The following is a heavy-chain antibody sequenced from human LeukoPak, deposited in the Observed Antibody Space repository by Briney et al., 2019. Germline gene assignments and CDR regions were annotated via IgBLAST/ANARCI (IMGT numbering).Heavy chain of an antibody. D-gene: IGHD2-15*01. Sequence: GESLKISCKGSGYSFTSYWIGWVRQMPGKGLEWMGIIYPGDSDTRYSPSFQGQVTISADKSISTAYLQWSSLKASDTAMYYCARLGGTVVVVAANWFDPWGQGTLVTVSS. V-gene: IGHV5-51*01. CDR1: GYSFTSYW. CDR3: ARLGGTVVVVAANWFDP. CDR2: IYPGDSDT. J-gene: IGHJ5*02.